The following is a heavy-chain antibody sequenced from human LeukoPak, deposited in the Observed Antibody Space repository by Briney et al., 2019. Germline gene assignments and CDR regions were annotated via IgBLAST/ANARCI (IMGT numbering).Heavy chain of an antibody. CDR3: ARGESYCSSTSCYEGVDY. Sequence: ASVKVSCKASGYTFTSYDINWVRQAPGQGLEWMGWISAYNGNTNYAQKLQGRVTMTTDTSTSTAYMELSSLRSEDTAVYYCARGESYCSSTSCYEGVDYWGQGTLVTVSS. J-gene: IGHJ4*02. CDR2: ISAYNGNT. D-gene: IGHD2-2*01. CDR1: GYTFTSYD. V-gene: IGHV1-18*01.